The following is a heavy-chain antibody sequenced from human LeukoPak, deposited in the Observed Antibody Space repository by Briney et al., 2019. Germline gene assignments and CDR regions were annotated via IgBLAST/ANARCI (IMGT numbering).Heavy chain of an antibody. CDR3: AKGGPERIYFGSGSYYNVNPSIDY. Sequence: PGGSLRLSCAASGFTFSRNAMSWVRQAPGKGLEWVSALSGSGGSTYYADSVKGRFTISRDNSRNTLYLQMNSLRAEDTAVYYCAKGGPERIYFGSGSYYNVNPSIDYWGQGTLVTVSS. CDR1: GFTFSRNA. V-gene: IGHV3-23*01. CDR2: LSGSGGST. D-gene: IGHD3-10*01. J-gene: IGHJ4*02.